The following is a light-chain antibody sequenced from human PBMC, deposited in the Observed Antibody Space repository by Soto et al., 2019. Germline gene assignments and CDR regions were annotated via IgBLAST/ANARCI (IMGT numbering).Light chain of an antibody. CDR2: GAS. CDR3: QQYNNWPPYT. Sequence: EIVMTQSPATLSVSPGERATLFCRASQSVSSNLAWYQQKPGQAPRLLIYGASTRATGIPARFSGSGSGTVFTLTISSLQSEDFAVYYCQQYNNWPPYTFGQGTKLEIK. J-gene: IGKJ2*01. V-gene: IGKV3-15*01. CDR1: QSVSSN.